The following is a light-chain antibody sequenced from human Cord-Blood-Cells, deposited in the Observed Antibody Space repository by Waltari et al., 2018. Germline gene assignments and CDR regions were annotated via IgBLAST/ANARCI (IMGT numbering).Light chain of an antibody. J-gene: IGLJ1*01. CDR3: QAWDSSSYV. CDR2: QDS. CDR1: KLGDKY. Sequence: SYELTQPPSVSVSPGQTARITCSGDKLGDKYACWYQQKPGQSPVLVIYQDSKRPSGNPERFSGSNAGNTATLTISGIQAMDEADYYCQAWDSSSYVFGTGTKVTVL. V-gene: IGLV3-1*01.